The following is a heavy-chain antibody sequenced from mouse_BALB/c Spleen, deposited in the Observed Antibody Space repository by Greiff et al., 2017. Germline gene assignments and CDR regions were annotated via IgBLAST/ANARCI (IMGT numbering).Heavy chain of an antibody. CDR3: ARWAYGSCAY. D-gene: IGHD6-5*01. CDR1: GDSITSGY. Sequence: DGKLVESGPSLVKPSQTLSLTCSVTGDSITSGYWNWIRKFPGNKLEYMGYISYSGSTYYNPSLKSRISITRDTSKNQYYLQLNSVTTEDTATYYCARWAYGSCAYWGQGTLVTVSA. V-gene: IGHV3-8*02. J-gene: IGHJ3*01. CDR2: ISYSGST.